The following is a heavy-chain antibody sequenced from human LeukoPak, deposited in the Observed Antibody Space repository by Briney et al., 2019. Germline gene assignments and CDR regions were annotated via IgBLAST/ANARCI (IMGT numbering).Heavy chain of an antibody. CDR3: ARGSIEQLVPRMGHYFDY. Sequence: PGGSLRLSCAASGFTFSSYAMSWVRQPPGKGLEWIGEINHSGSTNYNPSLKSRVTISVDTSKNQFSLKLSSVTAADTAVYYCARGSIEQLVPRMGHYFDYWGQGTLVTVSS. D-gene: IGHD6-6*01. CDR2: INHSGST. J-gene: IGHJ4*02. CDR1: GFTFSSYA. V-gene: IGHV4-34*01.